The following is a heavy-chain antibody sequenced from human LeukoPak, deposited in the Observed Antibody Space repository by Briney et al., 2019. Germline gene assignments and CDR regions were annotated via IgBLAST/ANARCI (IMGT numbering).Heavy chain of an antibody. CDR3: ARSDSSGYSNFDY. Sequence: SETLSLTCTVAGGSISSYYWIWLGQPPGKELKWIGYIYYSGRTNYNPSLKSRVTISVDTSKNQFSLQLSSVTAADTVVYFCARSDSSGYSNFDYWGQGTLVTVSS. J-gene: IGHJ4*02. V-gene: IGHV4-59*12. D-gene: IGHD3-22*01. CDR1: GGSISSYY. CDR2: IYYSGRT.